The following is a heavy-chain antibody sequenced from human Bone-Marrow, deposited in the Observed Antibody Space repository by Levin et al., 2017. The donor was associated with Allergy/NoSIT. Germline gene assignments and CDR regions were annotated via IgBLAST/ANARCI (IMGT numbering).Heavy chain of an antibody. CDR1: GFTFSTYV. CDR2: ISGSGGGT. CDR3: AKLVGSSSHDY. Sequence: GESLKISCVASGFTFSTYVMSWVRQAPGKGLEWVSGISGSGGGTNYADSVKGRFTISRDNSKNTVYLQMNSLRAEDTAVYYCAKLVGSSSHDYWGQGTLVTVSS. J-gene: IGHJ4*02. D-gene: IGHD6-13*01. V-gene: IGHV3-23*01.